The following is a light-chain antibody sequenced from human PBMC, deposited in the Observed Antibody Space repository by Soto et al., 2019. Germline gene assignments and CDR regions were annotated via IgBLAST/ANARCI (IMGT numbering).Light chain of an antibody. CDR3: QQYNDSFPYA. CDR1: QSINSW. V-gene: IGKV1-5*03. CDR2: KAS. Sequence: DIQMTQSPSTLSASVGDRVTITCRASQSINSWLAWYQQKPGKAPKLVIYKASTLESGVPSRFSGSGSGTEFTLTINCLQPDDFATYYCQQYNDSFPYAFGQGTQLEIK. J-gene: IGKJ2*01.